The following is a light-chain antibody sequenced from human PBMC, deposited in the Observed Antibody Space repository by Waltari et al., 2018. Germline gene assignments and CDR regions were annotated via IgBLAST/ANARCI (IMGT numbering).Light chain of an antibody. V-gene: IGLV1-40*01. CDR1: SPNIGAGYD. Sequence: QSVLTQPPSVSGAPGQRVTISCTGTSPNIGAGYDVTWYQQLPGTTPKLLIYGNINRPSGVPDRFSGSQSGTSPSLAITGLLAEDEGDYYCQSYDRSLSGWVFGGGTKLTVL. CDR2: GNI. CDR3: QSYDRSLSGWV. J-gene: IGLJ3*02.